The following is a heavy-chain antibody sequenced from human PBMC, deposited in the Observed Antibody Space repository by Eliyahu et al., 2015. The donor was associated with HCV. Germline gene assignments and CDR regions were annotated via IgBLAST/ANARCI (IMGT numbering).Heavy chain of an antibody. D-gene: IGHD2-15*01. CDR1: GFTLNXYA. CDR2: ISVYNGGT. CDR3: ARRGAVVAGSMDV. V-gene: IGHV3-23*01. Sequence: EVQLLESGGGLVQPGGSLRLSCAASGFTLNXYALSWVRQAPGKGLEWVSTISVYNGGTYYADSVKGRFTISADSSKNTLFLQMNSLRVEDTAVYYCARRGAVVAGSMDVWGQGTTVTVSS. J-gene: IGHJ6*02.